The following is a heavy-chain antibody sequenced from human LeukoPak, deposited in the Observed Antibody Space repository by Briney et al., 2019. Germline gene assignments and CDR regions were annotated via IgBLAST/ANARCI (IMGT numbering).Heavy chain of an antibody. CDR3: AGRSYDFWSGYPDLYGMDV. D-gene: IGHD3-3*01. CDR1: GGSFSGYY. J-gene: IGHJ6*02. Sequence: MTSETLSLTCAVYGGSFSGYYWSWIRQPPGKGLEWIGEINHSGSTNYNPSLKSRVTISVDTSKSQFSLKLSSVTAADTAVYYCAGRSYDFWSGYPDLYGMDVWGQGTTVTVSS. CDR2: INHSGST. V-gene: IGHV4-34*01.